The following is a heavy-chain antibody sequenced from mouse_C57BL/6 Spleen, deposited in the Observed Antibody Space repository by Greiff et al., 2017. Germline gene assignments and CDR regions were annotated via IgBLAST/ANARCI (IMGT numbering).Heavy chain of an antibody. D-gene: IGHD1-1*01. V-gene: IGHV1-42*01. J-gene: IGHJ3*01. CDR1: GYSFTGYY. Sequence: EVQLQQSGPELVKPGASVKISCKASGYSFTGYYMNWVKQSPEKSLEWIGEINPSTGGTTYNQKFKAKATLTVDKSSSTAYMQRKSLTSEDSAVYYCAAKGNYAWFAYWGQGTLVTVSA. CDR2: INPSTGGT. CDR3: AAKGNYAWFAY.